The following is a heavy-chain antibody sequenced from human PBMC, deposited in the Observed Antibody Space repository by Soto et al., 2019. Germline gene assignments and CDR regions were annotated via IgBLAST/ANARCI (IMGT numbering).Heavy chain of an antibody. J-gene: IGHJ4*02. D-gene: IGHD1-1*01. CDR1: GYGFTTYG. CDR2: ISAHNGNT. Sequence: QVHLVQSGAEVKKPGASVKVSCKGSGYGFTTYGITWVRQAPGQGLEWMAWISAHNGNTNYAQKLQCRVTVTRDTSTSTAYMELRSPRSDDTAVYYCARGRYGDYWGQGALVTVSS. CDR3: ARGRYGDY. V-gene: IGHV1-18*01.